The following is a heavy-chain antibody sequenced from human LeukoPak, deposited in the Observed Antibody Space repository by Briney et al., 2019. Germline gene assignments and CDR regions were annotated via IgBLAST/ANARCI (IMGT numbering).Heavy chain of an antibody. Sequence: SETLSLTCAVYGGSFSGYYWSWIRQPPGKGLEWIGGINHSGSTNYNPSLKSRVTISVDTSKNQFSLKLSSVTAADTAVYYCARGVKAAAVHYWGQGTLVTVSS. CDR3: ARGVKAAAVHY. V-gene: IGHV4-34*01. D-gene: IGHD6-13*01. CDR2: INHSGST. CDR1: GGSFSGYY. J-gene: IGHJ4*02.